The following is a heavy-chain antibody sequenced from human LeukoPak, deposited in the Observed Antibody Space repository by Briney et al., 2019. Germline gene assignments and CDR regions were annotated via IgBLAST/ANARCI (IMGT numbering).Heavy chain of an antibody. CDR1: GFTFDDYA. J-gene: IGHJ4*02. D-gene: IGHD1-26*01. CDR3: AKDREGRSGSYLDY. V-gene: IGHV3-9*01. Sequence: PGGSLRLSCAASGFTFDDYAMHWVRQAPGKGLEWVSGISWNSGSIGYADSVKGRFTISRDNAKNSLYLQMNSLRAEDTALYYCAKDREGRSGSYLDYWGQGTLVTVSS. CDR2: ISWNSGSI.